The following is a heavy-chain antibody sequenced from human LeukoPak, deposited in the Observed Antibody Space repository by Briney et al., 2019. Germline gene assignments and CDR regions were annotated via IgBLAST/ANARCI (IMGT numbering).Heavy chain of an antibody. CDR2: ISSSSSYI. Sequence: PGGSLRLSCAASGFTFSSYSMSWVRQAPGKGLVWVSSISSSSSYIYYADSVKGRFTISRDNAKNSLYLQMSSLRAEDTAVYYCARGSYGSGSYSYYFDYWGQGTLVTVSS. V-gene: IGHV3-21*01. D-gene: IGHD3-10*01. J-gene: IGHJ4*02. CDR3: ARGSYGSGSYSYYFDY. CDR1: GFTFSSYS.